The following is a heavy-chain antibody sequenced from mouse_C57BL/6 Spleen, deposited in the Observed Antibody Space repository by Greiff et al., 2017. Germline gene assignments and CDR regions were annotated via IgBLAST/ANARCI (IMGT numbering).Heavy chain of an antibody. Sequence: QVQLKPSGPELVKPGASVKLSCKASGYTFKSYDINWVKQRPGKGLEWIGWIYPRDGSTKYNDKFKGKATLTVDTSSSTAYMELHILTSEYSAVYFCARVISRYFCGWGTGTTVTGSS. D-gene: IGHD2-4*01. V-gene: IGHV1-85*01. CDR3: ARVISRYFCG. J-gene: IGHJ1*03. CDR2: IYPRDGST. CDR1: GYTFKSYD.